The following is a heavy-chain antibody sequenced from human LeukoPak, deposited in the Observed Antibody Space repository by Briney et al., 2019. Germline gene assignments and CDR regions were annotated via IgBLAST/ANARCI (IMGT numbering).Heavy chain of an antibody. V-gene: IGHV3-33*01. D-gene: IGHD1-26*01. CDR2: IWYDGSNK. Sequence: GGSLRLSCEASGFTFSAYGMHWVRQAPGKGLEWVAVIWYDGSNKYYADSVKGRFTISRDNSKNTLYLQINSLRAEDTAVYYCARDPELGAFDYWGQGTLVTVSS. CDR3: ARDPELGAFDY. CDR1: GFTFSAYG. J-gene: IGHJ4*02.